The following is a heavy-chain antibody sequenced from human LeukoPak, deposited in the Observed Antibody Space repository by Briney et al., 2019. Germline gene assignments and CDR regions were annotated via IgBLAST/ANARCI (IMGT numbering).Heavy chain of an antibody. CDR3: ARDRNSSGWLLYWFDP. CDR1: GFTFSSYW. D-gene: IGHD6-19*01. CDR2: IKQDGSEK. Sequence: PGGSLRLSCAASGFTFSSYWMSWVRQAPGKGLEWVASIKQDGSEKYYVDSVKGRFTISRDNAKNSLYLQMNSLRAEDTAVYYCARDRNSSGWLLYWFDPWGQGTLVTVSS. V-gene: IGHV3-7*01. J-gene: IGHJ5*02.